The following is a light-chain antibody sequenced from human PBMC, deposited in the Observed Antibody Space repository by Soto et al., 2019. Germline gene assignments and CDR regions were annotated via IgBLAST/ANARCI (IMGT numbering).Light chain of an antibody. J-gene: IGLJ3*02. CDR2: NNN. V-gene: IGLV1-44*01. CDR3: AAWDDSLNGQV. CDR1: SSNIGSFT. Sequence: QSVLSQAPSASGTPGQRVTISCSGSSSNIGSFTVNWYRQLPGTAPKLLIYNNNQRPSGVPDRFSGSKSGTSASLAISGLQSEDEADYYCAAWDDSLNGQVFGGGTKLTVL.